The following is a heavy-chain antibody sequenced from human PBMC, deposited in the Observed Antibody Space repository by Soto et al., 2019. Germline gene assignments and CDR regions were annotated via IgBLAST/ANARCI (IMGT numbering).Heavy chain of an antibody. CDR1: GFTFSSYS. J-gene: IGHJ6*03. CDR3: ARDEWFGEGAPWYYYMDV. V-gene: IGHV3-21*01. CDR2: ISSSSSYI. D-gene: IGHD3-10*01. Sequence: GGSLRLSCAASGFTFSSYSMNWVRQAPGKGLEWVSSISSSSSYIYYADSVKGRFTISRDNAKNSLYLQMNSLRAEDTAVYYCARDEWFGEGAPWYYYMDVWGKGTTVTVSS.